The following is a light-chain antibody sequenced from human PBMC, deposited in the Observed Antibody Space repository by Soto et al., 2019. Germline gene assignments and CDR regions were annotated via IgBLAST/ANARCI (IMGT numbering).Light chain of an antibody. Sequence: QPVLTQPPSASGTPGQTVTISSSGSSSNIGTNSVSWYQQLPGTAPKLLIYGNHQRPSGVPDRFSGARSGTSASLAISGLRSEDEADYDCAAWDDSLSGVVFGGGTQLTVL. V-gene: IGLV1-47*01. J-gene: IGLJ7*01. CDR1: SSNIGTNS. CDR3: AAWDDSLSGVV. CDR2: GNH.